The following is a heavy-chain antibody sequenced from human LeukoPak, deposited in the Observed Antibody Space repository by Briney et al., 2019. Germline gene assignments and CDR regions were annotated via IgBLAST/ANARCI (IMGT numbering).Heavy chain of an antibody. CDR1: GFNFSSYA. CDR3: AKDDYGDY. D-gene: IGHD4/OR15-4a*01. Sequence: GSLRLPCAAPGFNFSSYAMSWGRQAPGKGLEWVSAISGSGGSTYYTDSVRGRFTISRDNSKNTLYLQMNTLRAEDTALYYCAKDDYGDYWGQGTLVTVSS. V-gene: IGHV3-23*01. CDR2: ISGSGGST. J-gene: IGHJ4*02.